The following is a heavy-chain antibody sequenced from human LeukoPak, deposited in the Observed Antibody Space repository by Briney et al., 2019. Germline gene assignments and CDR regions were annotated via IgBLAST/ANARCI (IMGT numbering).Heavy chain of an antibody. Sequence: GGSLRLSCAASGFTFSDYYMSWIRQAPGKGLEWVSYISSSCSTIYYADSVKGRFTISRENAKTSLYLQMNSLRAEDTAVYYCARDSGYDSNYYYYYMDVWGKGTTVTVSS. J-gene: IGHJ6*03. CDR2: ISSSCSTI. V-gene: IGHV3-11*04. CDR3: ARDSGYDSNYYYYYMDV. CDR1: GFTFSDYY. D-gene: IGHD5-12*01.